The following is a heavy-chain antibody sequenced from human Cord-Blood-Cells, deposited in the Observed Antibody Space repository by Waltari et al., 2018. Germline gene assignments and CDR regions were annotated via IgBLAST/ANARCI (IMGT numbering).Heavy chain of an antibody. V-gene: IGHV5-51*01. CDR3: ARRAACFRGLDY. CDR2: NYPGDSDT. Sequence: EVQLVQSGAEVKKPGESLKNSCKGSEYRFTSYWIGWVRQMTGKGLEWMGINYPGDSDTRYSPAFQGQVTISADKSISTAYLQWSSLTASDTAMYYCARRAACFRGLDYWGQGPLVTVAA. J-gene: IGHJ4*02. CDR1: EYRFTSYW. D-gene: IGHD3-16*01.